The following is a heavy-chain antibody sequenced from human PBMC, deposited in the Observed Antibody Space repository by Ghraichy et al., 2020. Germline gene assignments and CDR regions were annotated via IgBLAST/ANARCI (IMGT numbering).Heavy chain of an antibody. CDR3: AKRPSTSWYGMSDDY. Sequence: GWSLRLSCAASGFTFSNYPMTWVRQAPGKGLEWVSAINGGGGSTYYADSVKGRFTISRDNSRDTLYLQMNSLRPEDTAVYYCAKRPSTSWYGMSDDYWGQGTLVTVSS. V-gene: IGHV3-23*01. J-gene: IGHJ4*02. D-gene: IGHD2-2*01. CDR1: GFTFSNYP. CDR2: INGGGGST.